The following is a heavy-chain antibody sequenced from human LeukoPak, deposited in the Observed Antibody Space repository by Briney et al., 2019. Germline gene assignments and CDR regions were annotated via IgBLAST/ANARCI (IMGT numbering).Heavy chain of an antibody. CDR1: GIAVSNNY. Sequence: PGGSLRLSCAASGIAVSNNYMSWVRQAPGKGLEWVSVIYPGGGTYYADSVKGRFTISRDNSKNTLYLQMNNVTPDDTAVYYCARVDIKKVRGATDHWGQGSLVSVSS. J-gene: IGHJ4*02. V-gene: IGHV3-66*01. CDR3: ARVDIKKVRGATDH. D-gene: IGHD1-26*01. CDR2: IYPGGGT.